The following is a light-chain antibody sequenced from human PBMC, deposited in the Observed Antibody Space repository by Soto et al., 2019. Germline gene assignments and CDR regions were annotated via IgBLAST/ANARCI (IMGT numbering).Light chain of an antibody. CDR3: QQYNSISLLT. V-gene: IGKV1-5*03. J-gene: IGKJ5*01. Sequence: DIQMTQSPSTLSASVGARVTITCRASQSINNWLAWYQQKPGKAPKLLIYKASTLESGVPSRFSGSGSGTEFTLTISSLQPDDFATYYCQQYNSISLLTFGGGTRLEIK. CDR1: QSINNW. CDR2: KAS.